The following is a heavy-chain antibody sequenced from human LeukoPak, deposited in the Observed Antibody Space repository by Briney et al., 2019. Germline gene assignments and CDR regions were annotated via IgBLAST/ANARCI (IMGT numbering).Heavy chain of an antibody. CDR1: GFTVSSYA. V-gene: IGHV3-23*01. D-gene: IGHD6-13*01. J-gene: IGHJ4*02. Sequence: PGGSLRLSCAASGFTVSSYAMSWVRQAPGKGLEWISAISGSGGSKYYADSVKGRLTISRDTSTNTLYLQLNSLRVDDTAVYFCAKEWRFSSSWYQYYFDYWGQGTLVTVSS. CDR3: AKEWRFSSSWYQYYFDY. CDR2: ISGSGGSK.